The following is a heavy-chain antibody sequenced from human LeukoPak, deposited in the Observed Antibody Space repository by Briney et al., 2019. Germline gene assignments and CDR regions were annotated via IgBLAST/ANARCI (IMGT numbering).Heavy chain of an antibody. D-gene: IGHD3-22*01. V-gene: IGHV4-38-2*01. J-gene: IGHJ6*03. CDR2: IYHSGST. CDR3: ARHLVSYYDSSGYWYYYYYYMDV. CDR1: GYSISSGYY. Sequence: SETLSLACAVSGYSISSGYYWGWIRQPPGKGPEWIGSIYHSGSTYYNPSLKSRVTISVDTSKNQFSLKLSSVTAADTAVYYCARHLVSYYDSSGYWYYYYYYMDVWGKGTTVTVSS.